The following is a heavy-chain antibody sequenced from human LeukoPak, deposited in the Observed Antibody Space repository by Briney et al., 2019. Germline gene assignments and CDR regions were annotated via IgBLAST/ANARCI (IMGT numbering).Heavy chain of an antibody. Sequence: QTGGSLRLSCAASGFTFSGSAMHWVRQASGKGLEWVGRIRSKANSYATAYAASVKGRFTISRDDSKNTAYLQMNSLKTEDTAVYYCARGGYYVLGNDFRFDPWGQGTLVTVSS. V-gene: IGHV3-73*01. J-gene: IGHJ5*02. CDR2: IRSKANSYAT. CDR3: ARGGYYVLGNDFRFDP. D-gene: IGHD3-16*01. CDR1: GFTFSGSA.